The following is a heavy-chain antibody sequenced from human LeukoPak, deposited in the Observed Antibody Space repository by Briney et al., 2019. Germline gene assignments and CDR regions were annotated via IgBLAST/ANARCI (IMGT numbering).Heavy chain of an antibody. V-gene: IGHV1-2*02. CDR1: GYTFTGYY. J-gene: IGHJ5*02. D-gene: IGHD3-10*01. Sequence: ASVTVSCKASGYTFTGYYMHWVRQAPGQGLEWMGWINPNSGGTNYAQKFQGRVTMTRDTSISTAYMERSRLRSDDTAVYYCARVGGSGSYRSNWFDPWGQGTLVTVSS. CDR2: INPNSGGT. CDR3: ARVGGSGSYRSNWFDP.